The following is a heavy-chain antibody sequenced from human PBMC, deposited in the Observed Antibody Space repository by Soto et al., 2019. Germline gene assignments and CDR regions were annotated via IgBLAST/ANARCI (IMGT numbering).Heavy chain of an antibody. CDR2: IDPSDSQT. V-gene: IGHV5-10-1*01. CDR1: GYSFAGYW. D-gene: IGHD3-22*01. Sequence: GESLKISCKGSGYSFAGYWITWGRQMPGKGLGWMGRIDPSDSQTYYSPSFRGHVTISAAKSITTVFLQWSSLRASDTAMYYCARQIYDSDSGPNFQYYFDSWGQGTLVTVSS. CDR3: ARQIYDSDSGPNFQYYFDS. J-gene: IGHJ4*02.